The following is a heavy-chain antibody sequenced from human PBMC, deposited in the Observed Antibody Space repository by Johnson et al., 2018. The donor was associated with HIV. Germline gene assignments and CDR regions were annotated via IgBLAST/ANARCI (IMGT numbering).Heavy chain of an antibody. Sequence: VQLVESGGGVVQPGGSLRLSCAASGFTVSSNYMSWVRQAPGKGLERVSVIYSGDSTYYADSVKGRFTISRDNSKNTLYLQMNRLRAEDTAVYYCARMTTTVRHHDGFDIWDQGTMVTVSS. J-gene: IGHJ3*02. CDR3: ARMTTTVRHHDGFDI. D-gene: IGHD4-17*01. CDR1: GFTVSSNY. V-gene: IGHV3-66*01. CDR2: IYSGDST.